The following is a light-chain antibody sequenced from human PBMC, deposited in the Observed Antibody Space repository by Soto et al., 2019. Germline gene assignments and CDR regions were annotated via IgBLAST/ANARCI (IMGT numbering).Light chain of an antibody. V-gene: IGKV3-20*01. CDR2: VAS. J-gene: IGKJ5*01. Sequence: ENAVTQSPGTLYLSPWQRATLSCRASQSVSSSYLAWYQQKPGQAPRLLIYVASSRAIGIPDRFSCSGSGTDFTLTISRLEPEDFAVYYCLQYGSSPRTFGQGTRLEIK. CDR1: QSVSSSY. CDR3: LQYGSSPRT.